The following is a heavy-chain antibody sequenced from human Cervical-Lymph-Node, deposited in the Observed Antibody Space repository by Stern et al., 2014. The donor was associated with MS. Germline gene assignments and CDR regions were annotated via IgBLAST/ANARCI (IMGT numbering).Heavy chain of an antibody. D-gene: IGHD3-10*01. CDR1: GFTFSSYG. Sequence: VQLVESGGGVVQPGRSLRLSCAASGFTFSSYGMHWVRQAPGKGLEWVAVIWYDGSNKYYADSVKGRFTISRDNSKNTLYLQMNSLRAEDTAVYYCARGQVLLWFGELLFGWFDPWGQGTLVTVSS. CDR2: IWYDGSNK. CDR3: ARGQVLLWFGELLFGWFDP. J-gene: IGHJ5*02. V-gene: IGHV3-33*01.